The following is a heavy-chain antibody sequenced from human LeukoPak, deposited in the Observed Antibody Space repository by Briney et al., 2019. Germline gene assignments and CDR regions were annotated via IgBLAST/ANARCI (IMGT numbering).Heavy chain of an antibody. V-gene: IGHV3-23*01. CDR3: ARASGWDLLSRHPAEYFQH. Sequence: GGSLRLSCAASGFTFSSYAMSWVRQAPGKGLEWVSTVSGGGGTTYYADSVKGRFTISRDNSKNTLFLQMNSLRAEDTAIYYCARASGWDLLSRHPAEYFQHWGQGTLVTVSS. D-gene: IGHD1-26*01. CDR2: VSGGGGTT. J-gene: IGHJ1*01. CDR1: GFTFSSYA.